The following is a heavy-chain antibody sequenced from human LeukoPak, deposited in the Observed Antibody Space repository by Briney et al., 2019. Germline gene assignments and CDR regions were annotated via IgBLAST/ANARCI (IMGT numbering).Heavy chain of an antibody. V-gene: IGHV1-2*06. Sequence: RASVKVSCKASGYTFTGYYMHWVRQAPGQGLEWMGRINPNSGGTNYAQKFQGRVTMTRDTSISTAYMELSRLRSDDTAVYYCALSIVGATSGYGMDVWGQGTTVTVSS. CDR3: ALSIVGATSGYGMDV. CDR1: GYTFTGYY. CDR2: INPNSGGT. D-gene: IGHD1-26*01. J-gene: IGHJ6*02.